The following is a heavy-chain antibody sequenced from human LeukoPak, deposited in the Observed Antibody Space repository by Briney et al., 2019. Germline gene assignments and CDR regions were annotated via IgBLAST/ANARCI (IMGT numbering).Heavy chain of an antibody. Sequence: GGSLRLSCAASGIIFSDFGMHWVRQAPGKGLEWMAIIWYDGSNKYYADSVKGRFTISRDNSQNTMYLQMNSLRAEDSAVYYCAKATCSGASCFSSSRDAFDVWGQGTMVTVSS. J-gene: IGHJ3*01. CDR3: AKATCSGASCFSSSRDAFDV. CDR1: GIIFSDFG. D-gene: IGHD2-15*01. V-gene: IGHV3-33*06. CDR2: IWYDGSNK.